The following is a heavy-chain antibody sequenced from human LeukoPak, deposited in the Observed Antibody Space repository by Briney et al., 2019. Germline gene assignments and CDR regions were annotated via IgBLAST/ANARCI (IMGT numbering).Heavy chain of an antibody. J-gene: IGHJ4*02. CDR3: AREVPYDSSGYFDY. CDR2: IYYSGST. V-gene: IGHV4-59*01. Sequence: SETLSLTCTVSGGSISSYYWSWIRQPPGEGLEWIGYIYYSGSTNYNPSLKSRVTISVDTSKNQFSLKLSSVTAADTAVYYCAREVPYDSSGYFDYWGQGTLATVSS. D-gene: IGHD3-22*01. CDR1: GGSISSYY.